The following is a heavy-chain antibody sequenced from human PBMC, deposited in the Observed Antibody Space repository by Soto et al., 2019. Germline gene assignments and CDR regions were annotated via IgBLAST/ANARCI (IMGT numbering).Heavy chain of an antibody. Sequence: QLQLQESGSGLVKPSQTLSLTCAVSDGSISSGGYSWSWIRQPPGKGLEYIGYIYHTGSAYYTPSLLSRVTLSVDRTRNQFSLKLSSVTAADTAVYYCARGSPITMIVVVSCCYFDYWGQGTLVTVSS. CDR1: DGSISSGGYS. CDR3: ARGSPITMIVVVSCCYFDY. J-gene: IGHJ4*02. D-gene: IGHD3-22*01. CDR2: IYHTGSA. V-gene: IGHV4-30-2*01.